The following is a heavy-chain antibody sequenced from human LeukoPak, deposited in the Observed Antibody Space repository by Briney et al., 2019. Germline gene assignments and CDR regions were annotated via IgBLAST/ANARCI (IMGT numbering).Heavy chain of an antibody. CDR3: ARASRRTLLY. V-gene: IGHV4-39*01. CDR2: IYYSGST. D-gene: IGHD3-10*01. J-gene: IGHJ4*02. Sequence: SETLSLTCTVSGGSISSSSYYWGWIRQPPGKGLEWIGSIYYSGSTYYNPSLKSRVTISVDTSKNQFSLKLSSVTAADTAVYYCARASRRTLLYWGQGTLVTVSS. CDR1: GGSISSSSYY.